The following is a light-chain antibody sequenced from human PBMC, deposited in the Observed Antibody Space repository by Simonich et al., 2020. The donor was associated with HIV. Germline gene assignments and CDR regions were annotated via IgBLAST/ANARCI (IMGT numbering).Light chain of an antibody. V-gene: IGLV4-69*01. CDR2: LNSDGSH. CDR1: SEHSSYA. J-gene: IGLJ3*02. Sequence: QLVLTQSPSASASLGASVKLTCTLSSEHSSYAIAWHQLQPEKGPRYLMKLNSDGSHSKGDGIPDRFSGSSSGAERYLTISSLQSEDEADYYCQTWGTGIQVFGGGTKLTVL. CDR3: QTWGTGIQV.